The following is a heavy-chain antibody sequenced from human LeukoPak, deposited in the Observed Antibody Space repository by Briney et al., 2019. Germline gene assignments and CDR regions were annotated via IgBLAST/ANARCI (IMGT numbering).Heavy chain of an antibody. V-gene: IGHV3-15*01. CDR1: GFTFSNAW. J-gene: IGHJ4*02. CDR3: TRGAIAAAELDY. Sequence: PGGSLRLSCAASGFTFSNAWMSWVRQAPGKGLEWVGRIKSKTDGGTTDYAAPVKGRFTISRDDSKNTLYLQMNSLKTEDTAVYYCTRGAIAAAELDYWGQGTLVTVS. D-gene: IGHD6-13*01. CDR2: IKSKTDGGTT.